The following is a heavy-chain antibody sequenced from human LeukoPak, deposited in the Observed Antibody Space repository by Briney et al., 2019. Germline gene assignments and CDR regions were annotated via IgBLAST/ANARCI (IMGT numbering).Heavy chain of an antibody. D-gene: IGHD4-17*01. CDR3: ASDDYGDVVNAFDI. Sequence: PSETLSLTCTVSGGSISTYYWSWIPHPPGKGLEWTGYIYYSRSTTYNPSLKSRVTISVDTSKNQFSLMLTSVTAADTAVYYCASDDYGDVVNAFDIWGQGTMVTVSS. J-gene: IGHJ3*02. CDR2: IYYSRST. V-gene: IGHV4-59*01. CDR1: GGSISTYY.